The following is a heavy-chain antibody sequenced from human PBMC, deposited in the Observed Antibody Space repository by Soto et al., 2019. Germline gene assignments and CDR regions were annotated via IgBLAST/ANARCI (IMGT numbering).Heavy chain of an antibody. CDR2: IIPIFGTA. J-gene: IGHJ6*02. CDR3: ARDNTSSPPLYYYYGMDV. D-gene: IGHD6-13*01. CDR1: GGTFSSYA. V-gene: IGHV1-69*13. Sequence: SVKVSCKASGGTFSSYAISWVRQAPGQGLEWMRGIIPIFGTANYAQKFQGRVTITADESTSTAYMELSSLRSEDTAVYYCARDNTSSPPLYYYYGMDVWGQGTTVTVSS.